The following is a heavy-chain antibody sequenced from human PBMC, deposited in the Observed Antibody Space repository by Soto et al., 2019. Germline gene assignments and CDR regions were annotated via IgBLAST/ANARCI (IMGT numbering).Heavy chain of an antibody. D-gene: IGHD2-15*01. V-gene: IGHV4-34*01. CDR1: GGSFSGYY. CDR2: INHSGST. Sequence: SETLSLTCAVYGGSFSGYYWSWIRQPPGKGLEWIGEINHSGSTNYNPSLKSRVTISVDTSKNQFSLKLSSVTAADTAVYYCRGYCSGGSCYTRHPYYYYGMDVWGQGTTVT. J-gene: IGHJ6*02. CDR3: RGYCSGGSCYTRHPYYYYGMDV.